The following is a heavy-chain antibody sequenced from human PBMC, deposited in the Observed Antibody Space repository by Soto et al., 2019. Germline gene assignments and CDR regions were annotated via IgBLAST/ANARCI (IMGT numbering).Heavy chain of an antibody. J-gene: IGHJ5*02. CDR1: GGSISSGGYY. CDR3: ASSPSVRYGYSSWFDP. V-gene: IGHV4-31*03. Sequence: SETLSLTCTVSGGSISSGGYYWSWIRQHPGKGLEWIGYIYYSGSTYYNPSLKSRVTISVDTSKNQFSLKLSSVTAADTAVYYCASSPSVRYGYSSWFDPWGQGTLVTVSS. D-gene: IGHD3-16*01. CDR2: IYYSGST.